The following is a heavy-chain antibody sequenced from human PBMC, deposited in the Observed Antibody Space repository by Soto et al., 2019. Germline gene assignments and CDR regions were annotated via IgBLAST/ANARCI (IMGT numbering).Heavy chain of an antibody. CDR1: GFTFSSSG. CDR2: IRYDGSIN. Sequence: QVQLVESGGGVVQPGRSLRLSCAASGFTFSSSGMHWVRQAPGKGLEWVALIRYDGSINHCADSVRGRFTISRDNSRNTLYLQMNNLRAEDTAVYYCAREPGSGRFDPWGQGSLVTVSS. V-gene: IGHV3-33*01. J-gene: IGHJ5*02. D-gene: IGHD3-10*01. CDR3: AREPGSGRFDP.